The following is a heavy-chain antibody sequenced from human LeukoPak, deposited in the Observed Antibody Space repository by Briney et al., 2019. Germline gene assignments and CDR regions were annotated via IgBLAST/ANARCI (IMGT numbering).Heavy chain of an antibody. J-gene: IGHJ3*02. Sequence: GGTLRLSCAASGFTFSNYGMSWVRQAPGKGLEWVSAISGSGGLTYYADSVKGRFTISRDNSKNTLYLQMKSLRAEDTAVYYWAKAGPRAARLGEGDAFDIWGQGTMVTVSS. CDR3: AKAGPRAARLGEGDAFDI. V-gene: IGHV3-23*01. CDR1: GFTFSNYG. D-gene: IGHD6-6*01. CDR2: ISGSGGLT.